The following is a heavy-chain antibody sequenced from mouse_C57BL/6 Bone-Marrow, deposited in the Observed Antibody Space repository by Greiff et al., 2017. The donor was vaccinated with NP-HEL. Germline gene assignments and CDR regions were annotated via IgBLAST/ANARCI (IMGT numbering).Heavy chain of an antibody. Sequence: VQLQQSGAELVRPGSSVKMSCKTSGYTFTSYGINWVKQRPGQGLEWIGYIYIGNGYTEYTAKFKGKATLTSDTSSSTAYMQLSSLTSEDSAIYFCARSLHLLLRRYYFDYWGQGTTLTVSS. CDR1: GYTFTSYG. V-gene: IGHV1-58*01. J-gene: IGHJ2*01. CDR3: ARSLHLLLRRYYFDY. D-gene: IGHD1-1*01. CDR2: IYIGNGYT.